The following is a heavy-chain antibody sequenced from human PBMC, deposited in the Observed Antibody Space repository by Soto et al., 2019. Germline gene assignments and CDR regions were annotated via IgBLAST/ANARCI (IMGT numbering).Heavy chain of an antibody. J-gene: IGHJ4*02. CDR3: AKDITIFGVVSNFDY. V-gene: IGHV3-30*18. CDR2: ISYDGSNK. D-gene: IGHD3-3*01. CDR1: GFTFSSYG. Sequence: QVQLVESGGGVVQPGRSLRLSCAASGFTFSSYGMHWVRQAPGKGLEWVAVISYDGSNKYYADSVKGRFTISRDNSKNTLYLQMNRLRAEDTAVYYCAKDITIFGVVSNFDYWGQGTLVTVSS.